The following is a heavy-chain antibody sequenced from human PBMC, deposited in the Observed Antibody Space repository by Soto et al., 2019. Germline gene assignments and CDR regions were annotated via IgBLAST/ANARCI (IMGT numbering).Heavy chain of an antibody. CDR3: VREGRGSFDF. CDR2: IGGRGNSA. V-gene: IGHV3-23*01. D-gene: IGHD5-12*01. J-gene: IGHJ3*01. Sequence: PGGSLRLSCASSVCIFTNYAMNWVRHSPGKGLEWVSVIGGRGNSAYYADSVQGRFTISRDNSKNTLSLQMSSLTADDTAIYYCVREGRGSFDFLG. CDR1: VCIFTNYA.